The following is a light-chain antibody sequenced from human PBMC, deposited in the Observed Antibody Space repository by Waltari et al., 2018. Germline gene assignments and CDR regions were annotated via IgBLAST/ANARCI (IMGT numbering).Light chain of an antibody. CDR3: QQLNSYPQT. V-gene: IGKV1-9*01. CDR1: QGISSY. J-gene: IGKJ1*01. Sequence: DIQVTQSPSFLSASVGDRVTITCRASQGISSYLAWYQQKPGKAPKLLIYAASRLESGVPSRFSGIGSGTEFTLTISSLQPEDIATYFCQQLNSYPQTFGQGTKVEIK. CDR2: AAS.